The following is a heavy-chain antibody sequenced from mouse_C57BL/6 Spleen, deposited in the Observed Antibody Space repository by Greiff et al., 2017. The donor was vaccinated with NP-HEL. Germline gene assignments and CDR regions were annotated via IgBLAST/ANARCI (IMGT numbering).Heavy chain of an antibody. J-gene: IGHJ2*01. V-gene: IGHV1-64*01. CDR1: GYTFTSYW. CDR2: IHPNSGST. Sequence: VQLQQPGAELVKPGASVKLSCKASGYTFTSYWMHWVKQRPGQGLEWIGMIHPNSGSTNYNEKFKSKATLTVDKSSSTAYMQLSSLTSEDSAVYYCARIRGVVAHFDYWGQGTTLTVSS. CDR3: ARIRGVVAHFDY. D-gene: IGHD1-1*01.